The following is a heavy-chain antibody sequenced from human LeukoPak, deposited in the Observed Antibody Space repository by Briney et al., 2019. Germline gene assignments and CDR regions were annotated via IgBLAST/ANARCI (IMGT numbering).Heavy chain of an antibody. CDR1: GGSVSSSSYY. J-gene: IGHJ3*02. CDR2: IYYSGDT. D-gene: IGHD2-2*01. CDR3: ARVFLRPSPGPRYQLLFDDAFDI. Sequence: PSETLSLTCTVPGGSVSSSSYYWGWIRQPPGKGLEWIGSIYYSGDTYYNPSLKSRVTISVDTSKNQFSLKLSSVTAADTAVYYCARVFLRPSPGPRYQLLFDDAFDIWGQGTMVTVSS. V-gene: IGHV4-39*01.